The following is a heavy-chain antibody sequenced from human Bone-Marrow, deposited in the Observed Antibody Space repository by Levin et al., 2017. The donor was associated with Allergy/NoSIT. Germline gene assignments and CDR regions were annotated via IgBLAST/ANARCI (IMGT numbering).Heavy chain of an antibody. V-gene: IGHV4-39*01. Sequence: PSETLSLTCNVSGDSISSSSSYWVWMRQPPGKGLEWIGGVLYTGATFYNPSLKNRLTISVDTSNDQFSLKIDSVTATDTAVYYCAKTETRGLDWYFDLWGRGTLVTVSS. CDR3: AKTETRGLDWYFDL. D-gene: IGHD2-2*01. CDR2: VLYTGAT. J-gene: IGHJ2*01. CDR1: GDSISSSSSY.